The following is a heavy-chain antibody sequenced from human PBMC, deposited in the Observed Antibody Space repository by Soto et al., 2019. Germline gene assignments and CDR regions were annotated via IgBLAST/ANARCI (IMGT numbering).Heavy chain of an antibody. V-gene: IGHV1-18*01. CDR3: ARGRYGDY. CDR1: GYGFTTYG. D-gene: IGHD1-26*01. CDR2: ISAHNGNT. J-gene: IGHJ4*02. Sequence: QVHLVQSGAEVKKPGASVKVSCKGSGYGFTTYGITWVRQAPGQGLEWMAWISAHNGNTNYAQKPQGRVTATRDTSTSTAYTELRSLRSDDTAVYYCARGRYGDYWGQGALVKVTS.